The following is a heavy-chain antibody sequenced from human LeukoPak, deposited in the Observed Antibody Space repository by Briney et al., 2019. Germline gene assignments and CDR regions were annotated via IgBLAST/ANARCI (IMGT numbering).Heavy chain of an antibody. Sequence: SETLSLTCAVYGGSFSGYYWSWIRQPPGKGLEWIGEINHSGSTNYNPSLKSRVTISVDTSKNQFSLKLSSVTAADTAVYYCARAWSSGWYNYWGQGTLVTVSS. CDR1: GGSFSGYY. CDR2: INHSGST. D-gene: IGHD6-19*01. J-gene: IGHJ4*02. V-gene: IGHV4-34*01. CDR3: ARAWSSGWYNY.